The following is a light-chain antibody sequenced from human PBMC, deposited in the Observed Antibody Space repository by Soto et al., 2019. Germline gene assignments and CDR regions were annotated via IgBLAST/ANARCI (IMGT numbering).Light chain of an antibody. CDR3: TSYAGSNIPVL. CDR2: DVT. V-gene: IGLV2-8*01. J-gene: IGLJ2*01. CDR1: SSDVGGYNF. Sequence: QSVLTQPPSASGSPGQSVTISCTGTSSDVGGYNFVSWYQQHPGKAPKPMIYDVTERPSGVPDRFSGSKSGNTASLTVSGLQGEDEADYYCTSYAGSNIPVLFGGGTQLTVL.